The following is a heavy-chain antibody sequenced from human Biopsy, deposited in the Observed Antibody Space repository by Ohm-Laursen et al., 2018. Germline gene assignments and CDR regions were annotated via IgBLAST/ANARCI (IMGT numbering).Heavy chain of an antibody. CDR2: INAKTGDT. CDR3: TRGGYYYDSLAYYYWFDP. D-gene: IGHD3-22*01. Sequence: ASAKVSCKASGYTLTGYHVHWVRQAPGQGLEWMGWINAKTGDTNYAQKFQGRVTMTRDTSISTAYVDLSSLRSDDTAVYYCTRGGYYYDSLAYYYWFDPWGQGTLVTVSS. CDR1: GYTLTGYH. J-gene: IGHJ5*02. V-gene: IGHV1-2*02.